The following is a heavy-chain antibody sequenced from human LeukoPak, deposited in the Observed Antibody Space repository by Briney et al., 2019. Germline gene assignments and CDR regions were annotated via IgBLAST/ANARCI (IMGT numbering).Heavy chain of an antibody. CDR3: ARCPTTSVVTRADY. V-gene: IGHV5-51*01. Sequence: GESLKISCKGSGYNFTNYWIGWVRQMPGKGLEWMGIIYPDDSDTRYSPSFQGQVTISADKSITTAFLQWSGLKASDTAIYYCARCPTTSVVTRADYWGQGTLVTVSS. J-gene: IGHJ4*02. D-gene: IGHD4-23*01. CDR1: GYNFTNYW. CDR2: IYPDDSDT.